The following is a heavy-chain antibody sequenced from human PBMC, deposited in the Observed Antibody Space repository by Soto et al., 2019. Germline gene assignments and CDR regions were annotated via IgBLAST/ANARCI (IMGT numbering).Heavy chain of an antibody. CDR2: ISYDGSNK. J-gene: IGHJ4*02. CDR3: ARDLRVHTAQASFVDY. D-gene: IGHD5-18*01. CDR1: GFTFSSYA. Sequence: GGSLRLSCAASGFTFSSYAMHWVRQAPGKGLEWVAVISYDGSNKYYADSVKGRFTISRDNSKNTLYLQMNSLRAEDTAVYYCARDLRVHTAQASFVDYWGQGTLVTVSS. V-gene: IGHV3-30-3*01.